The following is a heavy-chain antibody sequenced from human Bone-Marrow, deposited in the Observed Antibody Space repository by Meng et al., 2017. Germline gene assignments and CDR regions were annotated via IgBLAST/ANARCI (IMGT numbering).Heavy chain of an antibody. J-gene: IGHJ3*02. D-gene: IGHD3-10*01. Sequence: ASVKVSCKASGYTFTSYGISWVRQAPGQGLEWMGWISAYNGNTNYAQKLQGRVTMTRDTSISTAYMELSRLRSDDTAVYYCARDRGVYYGSGSYYLGFGDAFDIWGQGTMVTVSS. CDR3: ARDRGVYYGSGSYYLGFGDAFDI. CDR1: GYTFTSYG. CDR2: ISAYNGNT. V-gene: IGHV1-18*01.